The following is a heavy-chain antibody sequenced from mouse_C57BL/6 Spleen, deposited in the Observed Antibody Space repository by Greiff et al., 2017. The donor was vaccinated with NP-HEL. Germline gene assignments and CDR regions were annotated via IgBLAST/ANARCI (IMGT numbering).Heavy chain of an antibody. CDR1: GYTFTDYY. J-gene: IGHJ2*01. CDR2: INPNNGGT. V-gene: IGHV1-26*01. D-gene: IGHD3-3*01. CDR3: ARGTLGDD. Sequence: EVQLQQSGPELVKPGASVKISCKASGYTFTDYYMNWVKQSHGKSLEWIGDINPNNGGTSYNQKFKGKATLTVDKSSSTAYMELRSLTSEDSAVYYCARGTLGDDWGQGTTLTVAS.